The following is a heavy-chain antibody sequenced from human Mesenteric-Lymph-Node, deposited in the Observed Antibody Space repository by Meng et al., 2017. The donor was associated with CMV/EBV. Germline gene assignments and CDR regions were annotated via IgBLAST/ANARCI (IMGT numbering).Heavy chain of an antibody. D-gene: IGHD4-23*01. Sequence: QVLLTHWGAGRLKRSETLSPTCAVYGGSFSGYYRSWIRQPPGKGLEWIGEINHSGSTNYNPSLSSRVTISVDSSKNQFSLKLSSVTAADTAVYYCARHQRWLKSEGGFNYWGQGTLVTVSS. CDR2: INHSGST. CDR1: GGSFSGYY. V-gene: IGHV4-34*01. J-gene: IGHJ4*02. CDR3: ARHQRWLKSEGGFNY.